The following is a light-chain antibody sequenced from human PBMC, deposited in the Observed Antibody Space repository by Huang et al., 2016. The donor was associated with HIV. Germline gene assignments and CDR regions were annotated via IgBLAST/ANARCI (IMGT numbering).Light chain of an antibody. CDR1: QNINTF. CDR2: TAS. Sequence: DIHMTQSPSSLSASVGERVTITCRASQNINTFLNWYQRKSGKDPNLLIYTASNLQSGVPSRFRGSGSETDFTRTISSLQPEDFATYYCQQSYSPLYTFGQGTTLDIK. V-gene: IGKV1-39*01. CDR3: QQSYSPLYT. J-gene: IGKJ2*01.